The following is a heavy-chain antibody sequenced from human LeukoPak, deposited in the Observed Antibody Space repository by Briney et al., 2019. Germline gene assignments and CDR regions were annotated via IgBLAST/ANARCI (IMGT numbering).Heavy chain of an antibody. CDR3: ARDHVDTAMVRTYYYYGMDV. V-gene: IGHV6-1*01. D-gene: IGHD5-18*01. J-gene: IGHJ6*02. Sequence: SQTLSLTCAISGDSVSSNSAAWNWIRQSPSRGLEWLGRTCYRSKWYNDYVVSVKSRITINPDTSKNQFSLQLNSVTPEDTAVYYCARDHVDTAMVRTYYYYGMDVWGQGTTVTVSS. CDR2: TCYRSKWYN. CDR1: GDSVSSNSAA.